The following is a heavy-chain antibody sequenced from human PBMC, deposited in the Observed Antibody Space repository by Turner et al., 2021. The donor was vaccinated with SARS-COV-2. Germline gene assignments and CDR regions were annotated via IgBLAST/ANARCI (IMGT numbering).Heavy chain of an antibody. V-gene: IGHV3-23*01. Sequence: EVQTLESGGGLVQPGGSLRLSCAASGFTFSDYAMSWVRQAPGKGPDWVSVISGSGGRTLYADSAKGRFTISRDNSKSALYLQMDSLRVEDTAIYYCARDCSTTTCEAWGQGTLVTVSS. CDR2: ISGSGGRT. J-gene: IGHJ5*02. CDR3: ARDCSTTTCEA. CDR1: GFTFSDYA. D-gene: IGHD2-2*01.